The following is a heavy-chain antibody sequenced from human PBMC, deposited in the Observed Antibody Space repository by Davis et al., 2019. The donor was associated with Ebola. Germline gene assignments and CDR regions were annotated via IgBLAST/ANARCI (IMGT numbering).Heavy chain of an antibody. J-gene: IGHJ5*01. CDR2: IGTAGDT. Sequence: GGSLRLSCAASGFTFSSYDMHWVRQATGKGLEWVSAIGTAGDTYYADSVKGRFTISRDNSKNTLYLQMNSLRAEDTALYYCARDQDTSPEWNWFDSWGQGTLVTVSS. V-gene: IGHV3-13*01. CDR3: ARDQDTSPEWNWFDS. D-gene: IGHD3-3*01. CDR1: GFTFSSYD.